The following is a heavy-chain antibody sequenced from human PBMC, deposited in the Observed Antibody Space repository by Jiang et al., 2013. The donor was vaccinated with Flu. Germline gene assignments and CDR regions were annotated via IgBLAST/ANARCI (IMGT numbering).Heavy chain of an antibody. D-gene: IGHD5-24*01. CDR3: ARDGVETASIDDHHGMDV. CDR2: IGSDGNTM. V-gene: IGHV3-11*01. J-gene: IGHJ6*02. Sequence: QLVESGGGLVKPGGSLRLSCAASGFTFSDYYMTWIRQAPGQGLEWVSFIGSDGNTMNYADSVKGRFTISRDNAKNSLYLQMNSLRAEDTAVYYCARDGVETASIDDHHGMDVWGQG. CDR1: GFTFSDYY.